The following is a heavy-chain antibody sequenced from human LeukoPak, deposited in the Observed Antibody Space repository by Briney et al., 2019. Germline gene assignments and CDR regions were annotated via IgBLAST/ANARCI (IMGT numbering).Heavy chain of an antibody. CDR2: IYSGGST. CDR3: ARAGTYYYFDY. J-gene: IGHJ4*02. V-gene: IGHV3-66*01. D-gene: IGHD1-26*01. Sequence: PGGSLRLSCAASGFTVSSNYMSWVRQAPGKGLEWVAVIYSGGSTYYAESVKGRFTISRDNSKNTLYLQMNSLRAEDTAVYYCARAGTYYYFDYWGQGTLVTVSS. CDR1: GFTVSSNY.